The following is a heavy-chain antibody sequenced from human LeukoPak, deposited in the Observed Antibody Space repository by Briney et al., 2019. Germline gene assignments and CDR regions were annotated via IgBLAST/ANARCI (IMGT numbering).Heavy chain of an antibody. J-gene: IGHJ6*02. CDR2: IYSGGST. CDR3: ASFYCSGGSCYDGDYYYGMDV. V-gene: IGHV3-66*01. D-gene: IGHD2-15*01. Sequence: GGSLRLSCAASGFTVSSNYMSWVRQAPGKGLEWVSVIYSGGSTYYADSVKGRFTISRDNSKNTLYLQMNSLRAEDTAVYYCASFYCSGGSCYDGDYYYGMDVWGQGTTVTVSS. CDR1: GFTVSSNY.